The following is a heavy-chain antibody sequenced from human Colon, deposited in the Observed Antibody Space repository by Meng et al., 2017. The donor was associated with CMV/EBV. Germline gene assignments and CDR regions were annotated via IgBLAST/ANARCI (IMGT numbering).Heavy chain of an antibody. V-gene: IGHV2-5*02. CDR3: AHKSLPAAFFDY. J-gene: IGHJ4*02. CDR2: IYWDDDK. CDR1: GFSLNTYEVG. D-gene: IGHD2-2*01. Sequence: HITLKESGTTLVKPTQTLTLTCTFSGFSLNTYEVGVGWFRQPPGKAPEWLALIYWDDDKRYRSSLGNRLTLTHDASKNQVVLTMTDMDPVDTATYYCAHKSLPAAFFDYWSQGTLVTVSS.